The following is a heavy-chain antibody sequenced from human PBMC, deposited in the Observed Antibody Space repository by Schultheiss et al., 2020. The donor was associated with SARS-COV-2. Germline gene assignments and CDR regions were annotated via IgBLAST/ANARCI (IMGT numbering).Heavy chain of an antibody. CDR1: GFTFSSYE. J-gene: IGHJ6*02. D-gene: IGHD2-15*01. CDR3: AREDGCSGGSCYSGYYYYGMDV. V-gene: IGHV3-48*03. Sequence: LSLTCAASGFTFSSYEMNWVRQAPGKGLEWVSYISSSGSTIYYADSVKGRFTISRDNAKNSLYLQMNSLRAEDTAVYYCAREDGCSGGSCYSGYYYYGMDVWGQGTTVTVSS. CDR2: ISSSGSTI.